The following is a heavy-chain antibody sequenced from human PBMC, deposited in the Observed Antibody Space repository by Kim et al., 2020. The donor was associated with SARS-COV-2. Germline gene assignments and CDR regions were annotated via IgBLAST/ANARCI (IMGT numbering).Heavy chain of an antibody. Sequence: SETLSLTCTVSGVSINNSIYYWGWIRQPPGKGLEWLGSIYYSGSTYYNPSLKSRYTTSVDTSKNQISLKLTSVTAADTAVYYCAGHVVPGIAALATGWFDPWGQGTLVTVSS. D-gene: IGHD2-15*01. V-gene: IGHV4-39*01. CDR3: AGHVVPGIAALATGWFDP. J-gene: IGHJ5*02. CDR1: GVSINNSIYY. CDR2: IYYSGST.